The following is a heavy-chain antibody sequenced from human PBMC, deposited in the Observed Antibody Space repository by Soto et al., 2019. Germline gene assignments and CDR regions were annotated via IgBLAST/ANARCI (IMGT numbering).Heavy chain of an antibody. D-gene: IGHD2-15*01. CDR1: GYSFSSFG. CDR3: ARTCRSGGSCYLEY. CDR2: VSVPSGDT. Sequence: ASVKVSCKASGYSFSSFGISWVRQAPGQGLEWVGWVSVPSGDTSSAQNFQGGVTVTTDTSTSTAYMEVGSLRSDDTAVYYCARTCRSGGSCYLEYWGEGTLVTVSS. J-gene: IGHJ4*02. V-gene: IGHV1-18*01.